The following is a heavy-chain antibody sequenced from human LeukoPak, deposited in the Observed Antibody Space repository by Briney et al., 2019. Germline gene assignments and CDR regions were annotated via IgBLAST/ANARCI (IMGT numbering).Heavy chain of an antibody. V-gene: IGHV3-21*01. CDR2: ISSSSSYI. D-gene: IGHD6-13*01. Sequence: GGSLGLSCAASGFTFSSYGMHWVRQAPGKGLEWVSSISSSSSYIYYADSVKGRFTISRDNAKNSLYLQMNSLRAEDTAVYYCARDKTAAIFDYWGQGTLVTVSS. CDR1: GFTFSSYG. J-gene: IGHJ4*02. CDR3: ARDKTAAIFDY.